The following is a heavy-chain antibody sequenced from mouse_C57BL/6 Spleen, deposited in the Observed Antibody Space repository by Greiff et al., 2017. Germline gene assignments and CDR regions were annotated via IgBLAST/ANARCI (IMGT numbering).Heavy chain of an antibody. CDR3: ARSLPGSPSAMDY. Sequence: VVKPGASVKIPCKASGYTFTDYNMDWVKQSHGKSLEWIGDINPNNGGTIYNQKFKGKATLTVDKSSSTAYMELRSLTSEDTAVYYCARSLPGSPSAMDYWGQGTSVTVSS. V-gene: IGHV1-18*01. J-gene: IGHJ4*01. CDR2: INPNNGGT. CDR1: GYTFTDYN.